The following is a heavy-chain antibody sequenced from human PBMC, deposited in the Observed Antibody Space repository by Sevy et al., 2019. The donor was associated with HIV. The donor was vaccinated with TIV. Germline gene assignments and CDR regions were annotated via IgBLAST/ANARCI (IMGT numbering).Heavy chain of an antibody. CDR1: GYTFTSYG. CDR3: ARDYKLGPERFFAFDI. J-gene: IGHJ3*02. D-gene: IGHD3-3*01. V-gene: IGHV1-18*01. CDR2: ISAYNGNT. Sequence: ASVKVSCKASGYTFTSYGISWVRQAPGQGLEWMGWISAYNGNTNYAQKLQGRVTMTTDTSTSTVYMELRSLRSDDTAVYYCARDYKLGPERFFAFDIWGQGTMVTVSS.